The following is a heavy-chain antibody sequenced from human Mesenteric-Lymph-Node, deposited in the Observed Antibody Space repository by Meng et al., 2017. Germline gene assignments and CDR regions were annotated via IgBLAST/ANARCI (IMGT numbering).Heavy chain of an antibody. CDR3: ARSGVGATRGFDY. J-gene: IGHJ4*02. D-gene: IGHD1-26*01. Sequence: SETLSLTCAVSGYSISSGFYWGWIRQPPGKGRECIGSVHHSGSAYYNPSLKSRVTMSIDTSKNHFSLELTSMTAADTAVYYCARSGVGATRGFDYWGQGALVTVSS. CDR2: VHHSGSA. CDR1: GYSISSGFY. V-gene: IGHV4-38-2*01.